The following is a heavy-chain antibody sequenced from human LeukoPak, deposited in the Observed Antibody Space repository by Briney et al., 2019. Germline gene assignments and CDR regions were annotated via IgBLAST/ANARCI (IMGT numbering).Heavy chain of an antibody. CDR2: INHSGST. D-gene: IGHD3-10*01. CDR1: GGSFSGYY. V-gene: IGHV4-34*01. J-gene: IGHJ4*02. Sequence: PSETLSLTCAVYGGSFSGYYWSWIRQPPGKGLEWIGEINHSGSTNYNPSLKSRVTISVDTSKNQFSLKLSSVTAADTAVYYCARNVLLWFGGRIQPQKLDYWGQGTLVTVSS. CDR3: ARNVLLWFGGRIQPQKLDY.